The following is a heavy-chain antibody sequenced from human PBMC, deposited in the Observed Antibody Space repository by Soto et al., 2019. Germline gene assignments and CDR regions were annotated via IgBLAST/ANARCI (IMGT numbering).Heavy chain of an antibody. CDR1: GFTFSSYS. CDR3: ARGLYYYDSSGYWGY. J-gene: IGHJ4*02. CDR2: ISSSSSTI. D-gene: IGHD3-22*01. V-gene: IGHV3-48*02. Sequence: TGGSLRLSCAASGFTFSSYSMNWVRQAPGKGLEWVSYISSSSSTIYYADSVKGRFTISRDNAKNSLYLQMNSPRDEDTAVYYCARGLYYYDSSGYWGYWGQGTLVTVSS.